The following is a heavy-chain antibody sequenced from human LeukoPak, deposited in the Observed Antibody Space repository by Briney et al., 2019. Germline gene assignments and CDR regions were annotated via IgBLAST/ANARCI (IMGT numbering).Heavy chain of an antibody. J-gene: IGHJ4*02. CDR2: IYYSGST. D-gene: IGHD6-19*01. CDR1: GGSISSYY. V-gene: IGHV4-59*01. Sequence: SETLSLTCTVSGGSISSYYWSWLRQPPGKGLERIGYIYYSGSTNYNPSLKSRVTISVDTSKNQFSLKLSSVTAADTAVYYCARGNSGWYGYYFDYWGQGTLVTVSS. CDR3: ARGNSGWYGYYFDY.